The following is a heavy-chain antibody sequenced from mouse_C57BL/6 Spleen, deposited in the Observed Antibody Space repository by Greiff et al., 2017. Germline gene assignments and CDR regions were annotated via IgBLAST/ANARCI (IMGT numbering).Heavy chain of an antibody. Sequence: EVKLVESGGGLVKPGGSLKLSCAASGFTFSDYGMHWVRQAPEKGLEWVAYISSGSSTIYYADTVQGRFTISRDNAKNTLFLQMTSLRSEDTAMYYCKRKYYCGNSYEAWFAYWGQGTLVTVSA. D-gene: IGHD1-1*01. CDR2: ISSGSSTI. J-gene: IGHJ3*01. V-gene: IGHV5-17*01. CDR3: KRKYYCGNSYEAWFAY. CDR1: GFTFSDYG.